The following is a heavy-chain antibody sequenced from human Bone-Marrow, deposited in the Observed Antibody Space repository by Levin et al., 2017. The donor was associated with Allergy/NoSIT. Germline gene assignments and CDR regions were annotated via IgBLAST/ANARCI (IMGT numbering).Heavy chain of an antibody. D-gene: IGHD2-15*01. CDR1: GYTFTRYW. CDR3: ARRGAGLDL. V-gene: IGHV5-51*01. J-gene: IGHJ5*02. Sequence: GESLKISCQASGYTFTRYWIGWVRQLPGKGPEWMGIIYPGNSDTTYSPSFQGQVTFSVDKSITTAYLQWSRLKASDTAIYYCARRGAGLDLWGQGTLVTVSS. CDR2: IYPGNSDT.